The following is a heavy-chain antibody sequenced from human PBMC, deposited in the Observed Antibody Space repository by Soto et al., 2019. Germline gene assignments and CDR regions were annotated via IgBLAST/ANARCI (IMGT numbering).Heavy chain of an antibody. V-gene: IGHV3-53*01. Sequence: GGSLRLSCAASGFTVSSNYMSWVRQAPWKGLEWVSVIYSGGSTYYADSVKGRFTISRDNSKNTLYLQMNSLRAEDTAVYYCARDVQQRDYYYYYGMDVWGQGTTVTVSS. J-gene: IGHJ6*02. D-gene: IGHD6-13*01. CDR2: IYSGGST. CDR1: GFTVSSNY. CDR3: ARDVQQRDYYYYYGMDV.